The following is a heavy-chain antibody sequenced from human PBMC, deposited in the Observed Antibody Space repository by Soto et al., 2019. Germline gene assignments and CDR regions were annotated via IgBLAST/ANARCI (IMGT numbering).Heavy chain of an antibody. D-gene: IGHD2-2*01. CDR2: INAGNGNT. CDR1: GYTFTSYA. J-gene: IGHJ4*02. Sequence: GASVKVSCKASGYTFTSYAMHWVRQAPGQRLEWMGWINAGNGNTKYSQKFQGRVTITRDTSASTAYMELSSLRPEDTAVYYCARAPGLIPAASDYWGQGTLVTVSS. V-gene: IGHV1-3*01. CDR3: ARAPGLIPAASDY.